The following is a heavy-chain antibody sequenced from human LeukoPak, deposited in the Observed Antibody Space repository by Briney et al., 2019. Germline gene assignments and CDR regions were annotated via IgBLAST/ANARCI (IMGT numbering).Heavy chain of an antibody. D-gene: IGHD2-2*01. J-gene: IGHJ5*02. Sequence: GGTLRLSCSASGFTFSTYAMTWVRHAPGKGLEWVSALSASGGTTYYADSVKGRFTTSRDNSENTLYLQMNSLRAEDTAVYYCAKLPREYCSSTSCPNWFDTWGQGTLVTVSS. CDR2: LSASGGTT. V-gene: IGHV3-23*01. CDR1: GFTFSTYA. CDR3: AKLPREYCSSTSCPNWFDT.